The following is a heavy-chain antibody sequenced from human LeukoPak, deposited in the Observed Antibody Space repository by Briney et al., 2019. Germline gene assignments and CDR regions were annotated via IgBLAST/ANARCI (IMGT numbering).Heavy chain of an antibody. D-gene: IGHD1-26*01. CDR2: IGAYNGNT. CDR3: ARGVIVGATKAISDY. V-gene: IGHV1-18*01. J-gene: IGHJ4*02. Sequence: GASVKVSCKASGYTFTSYGISWVRRAPGQGLEWMGWIGAYNGNTNYAQKLQGRVTMTTDTSTSTAYMELRSLRSDDTAVYYCARGVIVGATKAISDYWGQGTLVTVSS. CDR1: GYTFTSYG.